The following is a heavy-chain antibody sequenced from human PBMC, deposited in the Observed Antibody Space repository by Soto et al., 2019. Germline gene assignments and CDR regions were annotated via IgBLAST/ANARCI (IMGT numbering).Heavy chain of an antibody. CDR2: IYYSGRT. V-gene: IGHV4-31*03. Sequence: QVQLQESGPGLVKPSQTLSLTCTVSGGSISGGGYYYNWIRQHPGKGLEWLGFIYYSGRTYYTPDSKCRLNIPRDTSKNQCALKLRSVTASDTVVYYCAGGAYDDAPKSGGNFDLWGRGTLVTVSS. CDR3: AGGAYDDAPKSGGNFDL. CDR1: GGSISGGGYY. J-gene: IGHJ2*01. D-gene: IGHD3-16*01.